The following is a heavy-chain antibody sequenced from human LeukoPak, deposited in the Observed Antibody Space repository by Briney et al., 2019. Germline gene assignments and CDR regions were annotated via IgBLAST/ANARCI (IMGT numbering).Heavy chain of an antibody. Sequence: SETLSLTCSVSGGSISPYYWSWIRQPPGKGLEWIGYIYYSGSTNYNPSLKSRLTISVDTSKNQFSLKLSSVTAADTAVYYCARDPNRGYFQHWGQGTLVTVSS. D-gene: IGHD1-14*01. CDR1: GGSISPYY. J-gene: IGHJ1*01. CDR2: IYYSGST. V-gene: IGHV4-59*01. CDR3: ARDPNRGYFQH.